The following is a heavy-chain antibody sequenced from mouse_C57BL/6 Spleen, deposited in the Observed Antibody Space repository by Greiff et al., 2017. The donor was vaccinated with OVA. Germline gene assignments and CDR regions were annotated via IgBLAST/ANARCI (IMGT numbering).Heavy chain of an antibody. Sequence: QVQLQQSGAELVRPGASVTLSCKASGYTFTDYEMHWVKQTPVHGLEWIGASDPETGGTAYNQKFKGKAILTADKSSSTAYMELRSLTSEDSAVHYWTKAVYYGNYARDYWGQGTSVTVSS. V-gene: IGHV1-15*01. J-gene: IGHJ4*01. CDR3: TKAVYYGNYARDY. CDR2: SDPETGGT. D-gene: IGHD1-1*01. CDR1: GYTFTDYE.